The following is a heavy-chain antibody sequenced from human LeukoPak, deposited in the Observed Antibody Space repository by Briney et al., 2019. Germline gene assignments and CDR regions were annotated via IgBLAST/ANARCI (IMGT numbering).Heavy chain of an antibody. CDR2: IYTSGST. J-gene: IGHJ4*02. Sequence: PSETLSLTCTVSGGSISSYYWSWIRQPAGKGLEWIGRIYTSGSTNYNPSLKSRVTMSVDTSKNQFSLALSSVTAADPAVYYCASGSSPAVRKRDYWARGPLVRVSS. CDR1: GGSISSYY. D-gene: IGHD1-14*01. V-gene: IGHV4-4*07. CDR3: ASGSSPAVRKRDY.